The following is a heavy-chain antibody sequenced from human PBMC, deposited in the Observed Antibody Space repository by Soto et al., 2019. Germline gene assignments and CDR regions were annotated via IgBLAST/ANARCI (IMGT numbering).Heavy chain of an antibody. D-gene: IGHD2-2*01. J-gene: IGHJ5*02. V-gene: IGHV4-59*08. CDR3: AGGGLRVVPAFHFDH. Sequence: QVQLQESGPGLVKPSETLSLTCTVSGGSISSYYWSWIRQPPGKGLEWIGYIYYSGSTNYNPSLKSRVTISVDTPPNRFSLRLTAVTAADTAAYSCAGGGLRVVPAFHFDHWAHGTLLTVSS. CDR1: GGSISSYY. CDR2: IYYSGST.